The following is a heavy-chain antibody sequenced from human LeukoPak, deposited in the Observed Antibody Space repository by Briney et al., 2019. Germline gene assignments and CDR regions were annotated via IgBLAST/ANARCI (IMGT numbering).Heavy chain of an antibody. CDR1: GVTFSKYW. CDR2: IKNDGSST. CDR3: VREPYCSGGSCYTSGFDC. D-gene: IGHD2-15*01. J-gene: IGHJ4*02. V-gene: IGHV3-74*01. Sequence: GGSLRLSCAASGVTFSKYWMHWVRQAPGKGLMWVSRIKNDGSSTTYADSVKGRFTISRDNAKNTLYLQMNSLRAEDTAVYYCVREPYCSGGSCYTSGFDCWGQGTLATVSS.